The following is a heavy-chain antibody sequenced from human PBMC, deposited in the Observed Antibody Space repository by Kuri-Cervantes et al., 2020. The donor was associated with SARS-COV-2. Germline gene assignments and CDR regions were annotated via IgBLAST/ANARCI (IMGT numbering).Heavy chain of an antibody. CDR2: ISSSGSTI. V-gene: IGHV3-11*04. CDR1: GFTFSDYY. CDR3: ATGSTSGWYRRDFDF. J-gene: IGHJ4*02. D-gene: IGHD6-19*01. Sequence: GESLKISCAASGFTFSDYYMSWIRQAPGKGLEWVSYISSSGSTIYYADSVKVRFTISRDNAKNSLYLQMNSLRAEDTAVYYCATGSTSGWYRRDFDFWGPGPLVTVSS.